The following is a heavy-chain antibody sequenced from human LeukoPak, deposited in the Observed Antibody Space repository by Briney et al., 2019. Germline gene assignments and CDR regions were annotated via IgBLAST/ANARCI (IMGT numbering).Heavy chain of an antibody. CDR1: GNTFTNHN. Sequence: ASVKVSCRASGNTFTNHNMHWVRPAPGQGLEWMGIISPSDGATNYAQKFQGRVTMTRDTSTSTVYMELSSLKSEDTAVYYCAREVAAPFRFDDWGQGTLVTVSS. D-gene: IGHD2-15*01. CDR2: ISPSDGAT. V-gene: IGHV1-46*01. CDR3: AREVAAPFRFDD. J-gene: IGHJ4*02.